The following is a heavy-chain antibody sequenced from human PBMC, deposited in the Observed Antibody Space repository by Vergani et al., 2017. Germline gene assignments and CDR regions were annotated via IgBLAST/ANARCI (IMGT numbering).Heavy chain of an antibody. V-gene: IGHV5-51*03. CDR3: ARSLVYSNYVISYSGRGGWFDP. D-gene: IGHD4-11*01. CDR2: IYPGDSDT. CDR1: GYSFTSYW. J-gene: IGHJ5*02. Sequence: EVQLVQSGAEVKKPGKSLKISCKGSGYSFTSYWIGWVRQMPGKGLEWMGIIYPGDSDTRYSPSFQGQVTISADKSISTAYLQWSSLKASDTAMYYCARSLVYSNYVISYSGRGGWFDPWGQGTLVTVSS.